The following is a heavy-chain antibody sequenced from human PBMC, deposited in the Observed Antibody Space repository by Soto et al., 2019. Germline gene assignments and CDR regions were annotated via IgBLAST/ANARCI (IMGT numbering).Heavy chain of an antibody. D-gene: IGHD1-7*01. V-gene: IGHV1-18*01. CDR1: GYIFTSQG. J-gene: IGHJ4*02. CDR2: ISTYNGNP. CDR3: ARGRTRALDY. Sequence: QIQLVQSGAEVKKPGASVKVSCKASGYIFTSQGISWVRQAPGQGLEWMGWISTYNGNPNYAQKLQGRVTVTTNTSTTTALLELRSLTSDDTAVYYCARGRTRALDYWGQGTPVIVSS.